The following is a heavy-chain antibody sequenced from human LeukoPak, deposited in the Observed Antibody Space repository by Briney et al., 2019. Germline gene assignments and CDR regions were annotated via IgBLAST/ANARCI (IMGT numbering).Heavy chain of an antibody. Sequence: SETLSLTCAVYGGSFSGYYWSWIRQPPGKGLEWTGEINHSGSTNYNPSLKSRVTISVDTSKNQFSLKLSSVTAADTAVYYCARSPAGAIQRAEYFQHWGQGTLVTVSS. CDR3: ARSPAGAIQRAEYFQH. CDR2: INHSGST. D-gene: IGHD3-3*01. CDR1: GGSFSGYY. V-gene: IGHV4-34*01. J-gene: IGHJ1*01.